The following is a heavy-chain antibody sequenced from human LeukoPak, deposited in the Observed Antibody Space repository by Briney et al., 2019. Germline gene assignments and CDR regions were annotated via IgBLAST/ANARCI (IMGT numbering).Heavy chain of an antibody. D-gene: IGHD3-22*01. Sequence: GESLKISCKGSGYSFTSYWIGWVRQMPGKGLGWMGIIYPGDSDTRYSPSFQGQVTISADKSISTAYLQWSSLKASDTAMYYCATSKPYYYDSSGYYYFDYWGQGTLVTVSS. CDR1: GYSFTSYW. CDR2: IYPGDSDT. CDR3: ATSKPYYYDSSGYYYFDY. V-gene: IGHV5-51*01. J-gene: IGHJ4*02.